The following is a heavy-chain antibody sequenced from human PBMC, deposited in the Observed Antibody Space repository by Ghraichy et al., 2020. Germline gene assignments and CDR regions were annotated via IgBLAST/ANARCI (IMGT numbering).Heavy chain of an antibody. CDR3: ARDLKCTSISCPGSYYYYYMDV. Sequence: SETLSLTCAVSGGSISTTNWWTWVRQPPGKGLEWIGQIYHSGGANYNPSLKSRVTISVDKSRNLFSLKLSSVTAADTAVYYCARDLKCTSISCPGSYYYYYMDVWGKGTTVTVSS. J-gene: IGHJ6*03. CDR2: IYHSGGA. CDR1: GGSISTTNW. V-gene: IGHV4/OR15-8*01. D-gene: IGHD2-2*01.